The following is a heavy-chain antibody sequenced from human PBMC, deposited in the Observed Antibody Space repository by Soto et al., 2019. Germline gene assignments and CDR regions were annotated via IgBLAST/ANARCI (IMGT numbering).Heavy chain of an antibody. J-gene: IGHJ4*02. D-gene: IGHD2-21*02. V-gene: IGHV1-24*01. CDR3: ATGFYCGGDCYSGPGY. CDR2: FDPEDGET. CDR1: GYTLTELS. Sequence: GASVKVSCNVSGYTLTELSMHWVRQAPGKGLEWMGGFDPEDGETIYAQKFQGRVTMTEDTSTDTAYMELSSLRSEDTAVYYCATGFYCGGDCYSGPGYWGQGTLVTVSS.